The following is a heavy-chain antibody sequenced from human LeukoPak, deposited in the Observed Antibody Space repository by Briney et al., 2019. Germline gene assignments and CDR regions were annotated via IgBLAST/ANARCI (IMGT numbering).Heavy chain of an antibody. Sequence: ASVTVSFKASGYIFTDYYMHWVRQAPGQELGWMGRINPNSGGTNYAQKFQGRVTMTRDTSISTAYTELSSLRSEDTATYYCARRGRSSNYFDYWGQGTLVTVSS. CDR1: GYIFTDYY. CDR3: ARRGRSSNYFDY. D-gene: IGHD6-6*01. V-gene: IGHV1/OR15-1*01. J-gene: IGHJ4*02. CDR2: INPNSGGT.